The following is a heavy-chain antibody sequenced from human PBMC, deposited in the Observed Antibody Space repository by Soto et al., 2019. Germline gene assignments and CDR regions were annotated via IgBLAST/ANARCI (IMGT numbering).Heavy chain of an antibody. Sequence: QVQLVQSGAEVKKPGASVKVSCKASGYTFTGYYMHWVRQAPGQGLEWMGWINPNSGGTNYAQKFQGRVTMTRDTSISTAYMELSRVRSDDTAVYYCARNGASGYCSSTSCLNYYGMDVWGQGTTVTVSS. CDR3: ARNGASGYCSSTSCLNYYGMDV. D-gene: IGHD2-2*01. CDR1: GYTFTGYY. J-gene: IGHJ6*02. V-gene: IGHV1-2*02. CDR2: INPNSGGT.